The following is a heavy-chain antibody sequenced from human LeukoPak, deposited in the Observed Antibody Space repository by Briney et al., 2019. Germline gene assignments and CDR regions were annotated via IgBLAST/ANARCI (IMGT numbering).Heavy chain of an antibody. CDR3: ARDPRTRLRKGLSF. D-gene: IGHD5-12*01. J-gene: IGHJ4*02. V-gene: IGHV3-74*01. Sequence: GGSLRLSCAASGFTFSSYWMHWVRQPPEKGLVWVSRINSDGSSTSYADSVKGRFTISRDNSKSTLYLQMNSLRAEDTAVYYCARDPRTRLRKGLSFWGQGTLVTVSS. CDR2: INSDGSST. CDR1: GFTFSSYW.